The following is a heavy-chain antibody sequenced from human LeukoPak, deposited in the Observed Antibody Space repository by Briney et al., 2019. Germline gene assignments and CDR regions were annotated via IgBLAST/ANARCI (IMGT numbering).Heavy chain of an antibody. CDR2: IYYSGST. V-gene: IGHV4-59*12. D-gene: IGHD6-13*01. CDR3: ARVVDSSSWYAYYYYYMDV. Sequence: SETLSLTCTVSGGSISSYYWSWIRQPPGKGLEWIGYIYYSGSTYYNPSLKSRVTISVDTSKNQFSLKLSSVTAADTAVYYCARVVDSSSWYAYYYYYMDVWGKGTTVTVSS. CDR1: GGSISSYY. J-gene: IGHJ6*03.